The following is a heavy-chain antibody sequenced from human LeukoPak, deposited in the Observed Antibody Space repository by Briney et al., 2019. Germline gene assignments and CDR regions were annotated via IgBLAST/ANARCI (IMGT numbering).Heavy chain of an antibody. J-gene: IGHJ4*02. V-gene: IGHV1-18*01. CDR1: GYTFTSYG. CDR3: ARDSGERGSGSYLIAY. Sequence: ASVKVSCKASGYTFTSYGISWVRQAPGQGLEWMGWISAYNGNTNYAQKLQGRVTMTTDTSTSTAYTELRSLRSDDTAVYYCARDSGERGSGSYLIAYWGQGTLVTVSS. CDR2: ISAYNGNT. D-gene: IGHD3-10*01.